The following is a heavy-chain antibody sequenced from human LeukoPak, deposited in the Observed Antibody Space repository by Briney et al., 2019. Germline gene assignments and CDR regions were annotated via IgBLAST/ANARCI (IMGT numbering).Heavy chain of an antibody. D-gene: IGHD4-23*01. V-gene: IGHV4-59*11. CDR1: GGPISSHY. CDR3: ARVPYGGNLPFDY. CDR2: IYYSGST. Sequence: PSETLSLTCTVSGGPISSHYWSWIRQPPGKGLEWIGYIYYSGSTNYNPSLKSRVTISVDTSKNQFSLKLSSVTAADTAVYYCARVPYGGNLPFDYWGQGTLVTVSS. J-gene: IGHJ4*02.